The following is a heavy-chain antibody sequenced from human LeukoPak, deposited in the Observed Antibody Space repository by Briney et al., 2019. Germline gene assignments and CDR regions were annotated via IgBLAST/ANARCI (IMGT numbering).Heavy chain of an antibody. V-gene: IGHV4-59*08. CDR3: ARHVGIHLWSLYFDY. D-gene: IGHD5-18*01. CDR1: GGSISSYY. Sequence: SETLSLTCIVSGGSISSYYWSWIRQPPGKGLEWIGYIYSSGSTDYNPSLKSRATISLDTPNHKFSLKLPSVTAADTAVYYCARHVGIHLWSLYFDYWGQGSLVTVSS. CDR2: IYSSGST. J-gene: IGHJ4*02.